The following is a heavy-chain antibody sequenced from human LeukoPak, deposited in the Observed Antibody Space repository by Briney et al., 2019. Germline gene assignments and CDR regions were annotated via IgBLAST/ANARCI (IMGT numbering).Heavy chain of an antibody. CDR3: AXXXXXXXPAARDYYYGMDV. V-gene: IGHV1-18*01. J-gene: IGHJ6*02. CDR2: ISAYNGNT. Sequence: ASVKVSCKASGYTFTSYGISWVRQAPGQGLEWMGWISAYNGNTNYAQKLQGRVTMTTDTSTSTAYMELRSLRSDDTAVYYCAXXXXXXXPAARDYYYGMDVWGQGTTVTVSS. CDR1: GYTFTSYG. D-gene: IGHD2-2*01.